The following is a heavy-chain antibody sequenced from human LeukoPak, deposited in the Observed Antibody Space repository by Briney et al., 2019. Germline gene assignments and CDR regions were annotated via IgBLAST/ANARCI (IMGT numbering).Heavy chain of an antibody. D-gene: IGHD2-2*01. J-gene: IGHJ4*02. CDR1: GFTFSSYA. CDR2: ISYDGSNK. V-gene: IGHV3-30-3*01. Sequence: GGSLRLSCAASGFTFSSYAMHWVRQAPGKGLEWVAVISYDGSNKYYADSVKGRFTISRDNSKNTLYLQMNSLRAEDTAVYYCARMDAPAMVPAHSPDYWGQGTLVTVSS. CDR3: ARMDAPAMVPAHSPDY.